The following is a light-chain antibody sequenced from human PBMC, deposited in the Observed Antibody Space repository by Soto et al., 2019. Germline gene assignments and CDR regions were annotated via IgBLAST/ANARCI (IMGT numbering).Light chain of an antibody. V-gene: IGLV2-14*01. CDR2: DVS. Sequence: QSAVTQPASVSGSPGQSITISCTGTSSDVGGYNYVSWYQQHPDKAPKLMIYDVSNRPSGVSNRFSGSKSGNTASLTISGLQAEDEADYYCSSYTSSITLGVFGTGTRSPS. J-gene: IGLJ1*01. CDR3: SSYTSSITLGV. CDR1: SSDVGGYNY.